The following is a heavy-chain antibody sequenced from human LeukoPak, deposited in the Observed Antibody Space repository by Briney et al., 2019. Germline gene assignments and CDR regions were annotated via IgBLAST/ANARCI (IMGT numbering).Heavy chain of an antibody. Sequence: PSQTLSLTCTVSGGSMESGDYSISSGGYYWTWVRQPPGKGLEWVGHIFHRGSTYYNPSLKSRLTMSVDTSKNQFSLKLSSVTAADTAVYYCARGKAVAGEFDYWGQGTLVTVSS. V-gene: IGHV4-30-2*01. CDR1: GGSMESGDYSISSGGYY. CDR2: IFHRGST. CDR3: ARGKAVAGEFDY. D-gene: IGHD6-19*01. J-gene: IGHJ4*02.